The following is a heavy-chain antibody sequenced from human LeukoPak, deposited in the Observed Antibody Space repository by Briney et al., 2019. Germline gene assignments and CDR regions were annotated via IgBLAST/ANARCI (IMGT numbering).Heavy chain of an antibody. J-gene: IGHJ4*02. CDR1: GLPFNKYA. D-gene: IGHD6-19*01. Sequence: GGSLRLSYEASGLPFNKYAMRYLRAAPGEGLEWVSAMSGLGGNIYYSASVRGRFPIETDNYKNSLAHQINSLRVEYRAIYYCAKGSQWLLRGGAYFDSWGQGTPVSVSS. CDR2: MSGLGGNI. CDR3: AKGSQWLLRGGAYFDS. V-gene: IGHV3-23*01.